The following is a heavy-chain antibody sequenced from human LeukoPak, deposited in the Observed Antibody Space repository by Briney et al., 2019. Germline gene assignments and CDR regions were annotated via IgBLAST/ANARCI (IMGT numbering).Heavy chain of an antibody. Sequence: SETLSLTCAVSGGSISSNNWWSWVRQPPGKGLEWIGEVFHSGRTNYNPSLKSRVTISVDKSKNQFSLKLTSLTAADTAVYYCARQTGSGLFILPGGQGTLVTVSS. J-gene: IGHJ4*02. CDR3: ARQTGSGLFILP. CDR1: GGSISSNNW. V-gene: IGHV4-4*02. CDR2: VFHSGRT. D-gene: IGHD3/OR15-3a*01.